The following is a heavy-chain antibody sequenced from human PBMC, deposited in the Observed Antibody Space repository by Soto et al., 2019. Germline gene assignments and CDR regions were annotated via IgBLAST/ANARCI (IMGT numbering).Heavy chain of an antibody. CDR2: IYPGDSDT. CDR3: ARTAAAGKYYYGTDV. Sequence: GESLKISCNGSGYSFTSYWIGWVRQMPGKGLECMGIIYPGDSDTRYSPSFQGQVTISADKSISTAYLQWSSLKASDTAMYYCARTAAAGKYYYGTDVWGQGTTVTVPS. J-gene: IGHJ6*02. V-gene: IGHV5-51*01. D-gene: IGHD6-13*01. CDR1: GYSFTSYW.